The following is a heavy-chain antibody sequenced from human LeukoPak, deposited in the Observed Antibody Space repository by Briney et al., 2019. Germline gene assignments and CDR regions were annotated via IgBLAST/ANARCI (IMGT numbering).Heavy chain of an antibody. CDR2: MRSDGSDK. CDR1: GFSFSNYG. CDR3: AAPRIGRGTVDY. Sequence: PGGSLRLSCAASGFSFSNYGMHWVRQAPGKGLEWVALMRSDGSDKYHADSVKGRFTISRDNSKNTLYLQMNSLRAEDTAVYHCAAPRIGRGTVDYWGQGTLVTVSS. D-gene: IGHD1-26*01. J-gene: IGHJ4*02. V-gene: IGHV3-30*02.